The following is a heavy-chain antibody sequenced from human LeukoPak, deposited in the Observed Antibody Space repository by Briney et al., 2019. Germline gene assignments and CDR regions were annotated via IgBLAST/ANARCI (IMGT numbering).Heavy chain of an antibody. J-gene: IGHJ4*02. CDR2: ISGSGGST. CDR3: AESDMVRGVIITFDY. V-gene: IGHV3-23*01. CDR1: GFTFSSYA. Sequence: GGSLRLSCAASGFTFSSYAMSWVRQAPGKGLEWVSAISGSGGSTYYADSVKGRFTISRDNSKNTLYLQMNSLRAEDTAVYYCAESDMVRGVIITFDYWGQGTLVTVSS. D-gene: IGHD3-10*01.